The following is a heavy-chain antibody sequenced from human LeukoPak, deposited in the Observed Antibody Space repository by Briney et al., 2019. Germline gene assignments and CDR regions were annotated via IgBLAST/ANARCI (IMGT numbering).Heavy chain of an antibody. CDR3: ARALAAAGRRFDY. V-gene: IGHV1-46*01. Sequence: GASGKVSCKASGYTFTIYYMHWVRQAPGQGLEWMGIINPSGGSTSYAQKFQGRVTMTRDMSTSTVYMELSSLTSEDTAVYYCARALAAAGRRFDYWGQGTLVTVSS. J-gene: IGHJ4*02. CDR2: INPSGGST. D-gene: IGHD6-13*01. CDR1: GYTFTIYY.